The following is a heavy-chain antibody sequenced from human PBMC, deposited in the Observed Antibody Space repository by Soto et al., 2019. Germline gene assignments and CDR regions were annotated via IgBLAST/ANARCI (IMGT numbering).Heavy chain of an antibody. D-gene: IGHD3-10*02. V-gene: IGHV1-18*01. Sequence: SVKGSCKASGYTFANYGIGWVRRAPVEGLEWMGWISADNGDTNYAQKFQGRVTMTTDTSTSTAYMELRSLRSDDTAVYYCAETPVLLLCGDWLDPWGQGTLVTVSS. CDR1: GYTFANYG. CDR3: AETPVLLLCGDWLDP. J-gene: IGHJ5*02. CDR2: ISADNGDT.